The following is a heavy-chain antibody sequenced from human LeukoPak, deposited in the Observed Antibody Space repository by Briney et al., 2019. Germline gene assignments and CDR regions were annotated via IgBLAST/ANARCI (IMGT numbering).Heavy chain of an antibody. D-gene: IGHD5-24*01. CDR3: ARHREMTTIDFDS. V-gene: IGHV4-39*01. CDR1: GGSISSSSYY. J-gene: IGHJ4*02. CDR2: IYYSGST. Sequence: PSETLSLTCTVSGGSISSSSYYWGWIRHPPGKGLEWIGSIYYSGSTYYNPSLKSRVTISVDTSKNQFSLKLSSVTAADTAVYYCARHREMTTIDFDSWGQGTLVTVSS.